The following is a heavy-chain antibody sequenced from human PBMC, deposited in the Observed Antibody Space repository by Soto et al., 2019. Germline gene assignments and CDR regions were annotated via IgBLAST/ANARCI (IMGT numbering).Heavy chain of an antibody. J-gene: IGHJ6*02. CDR3: ARDSLIPSAADYYFDMDV. V-gene: IGHV1-69*01. CDR1: GGDFSNYA. CDR2: IIPIFRTA. Sequence: QVQLVQSGAEVKKPGSSVKVSCKASGGDFSNYAISWVRQAPGQGPEWMGGIIPIFRTATYAQKFHGRVTITADYSTRTAYMELSGLTSEDTADYYCARDSLIPSAADYYFDMDVWGQGTTVTVSS. D-gene: IGHD2-21*01.